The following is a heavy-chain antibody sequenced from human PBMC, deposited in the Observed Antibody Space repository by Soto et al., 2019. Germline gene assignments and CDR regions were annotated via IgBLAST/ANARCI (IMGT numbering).Heavy chain of an antibody. CDR3: AAGILTGYSIGWGYYYYGMDV. V-gene: IGHV1-24*01. J-gene: IGHJ6*02. D-gene: IGHD3-9*01. CDR1: GYTLTELS. Sequence: ASVKVSCKVSGYTLTELSMHWVRQAPGKWLEWMGGFDPEDGETIYAQKFQGRVTMTEDTSTDTAYMELSSLRSEDTAVYYCAAGILTGYSIGWGYYYYGMDVWGQGTTVTVCS. CDR2: FDPEDGET.